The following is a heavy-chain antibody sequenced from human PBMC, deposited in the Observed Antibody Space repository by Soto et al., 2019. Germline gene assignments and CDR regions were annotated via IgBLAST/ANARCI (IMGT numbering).Heavy chain of an antibody. D-gene: IGHD4-17*01. CDR3: AKDHLTTTVTTVGY. CDR1: GFTFSNYG. V-gene: IGHV3-30*18. J-gene: IGHJ4*02. CDR2: ISYHGSDK. Sequence: QVQLVESGGGVVQPGRSLRLSCAASGFTFSNYGMHWVRQAPGKGLEWVAVISYHGSDKYYADSVKGRFTISRDNSKXXXXXXXXXLRAEDTAVYYCAKDHLTTTVTTVGYWGQGTLVTVSS.